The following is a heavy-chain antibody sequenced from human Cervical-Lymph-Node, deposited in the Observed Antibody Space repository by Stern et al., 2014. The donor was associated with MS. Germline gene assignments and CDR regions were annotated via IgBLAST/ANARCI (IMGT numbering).Heavy chain of an antibody. D-gene: IGHD3-3*01. Sequence: EVQLEESGGNLVKPGGSLRLSCAASGLSFDYAWMTWVRQSPGKGLEWVGRIKTRSAGGTTDYAAPVRGRFTIARDDSKNTVYLQMISLKTDDTAVYYCATGADYDLWSGYYFGAFDIWGRGTVVTVSS. V-gene: IGHV3-15*01. CDR1: GLSFDYAW. J-gene: IGHJ3*02. CDR2: IKTRSAGGTT. CDR3: ATGADYDLWSGYYFGAFDI.